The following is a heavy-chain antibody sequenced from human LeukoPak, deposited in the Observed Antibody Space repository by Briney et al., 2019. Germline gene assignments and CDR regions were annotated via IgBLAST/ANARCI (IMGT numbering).Heavy chain of an antibody. CDR2: ISWNSGSI. Sequence: GRSLRLSCSVSGFTFEDYAMHWVRQAPGKGQELVSGISWNSGSIDYVESVKGRFTISRDNAENSLYLQMNSLRPEDTALYYCAKGSGRYWTFFDFWGQGTLVAVSS. CDR3: AKGSGRYWTFFDF. V-gene: IGHV3-9*01. CDR1: GFTFEDYA. D-gene: IGHD1-26*01. J-gene: IGHJ4*02.